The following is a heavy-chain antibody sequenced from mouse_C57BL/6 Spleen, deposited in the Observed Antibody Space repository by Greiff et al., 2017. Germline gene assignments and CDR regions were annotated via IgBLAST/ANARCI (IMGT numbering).Heavy chain of an antibody. V-gene: IGHV1-64*01. Sequence: QVQLQQSGAELVKPGASVKLSCKASGYTFTSYWMHWVKQRPGQGLEWIGMIHPNSGSTNYNEKFKSKATLTVDKSSSTAYMQLSSLTSEDSAVYYCARSGPITTVVADYWGQGTTLTVSS. CDR1: GYTFTSYW. CDR3: ARSGPITTVVADY. D-gene: IGHD1-1*01. J-gene: IGHJ2*01. CDR2: IHPNSGST.